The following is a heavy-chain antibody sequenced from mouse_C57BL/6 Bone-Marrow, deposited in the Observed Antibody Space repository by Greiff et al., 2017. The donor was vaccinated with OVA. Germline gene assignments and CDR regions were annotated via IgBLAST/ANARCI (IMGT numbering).Heavy chain of an antibody. V-gene: IGHV2-6*01. CDR1: GFSLTSYG. Sequence: VKLVESGPGLVAPSQSLSITCTVSGFSLTSYGVDWVRQSPGKGLEWLGVIWGVGSTNYNSALKSRLSISKDNSNSQVFLKMNSLQTDDTAMYYCASNYYGTPFAYWGQGTLVTVSA. J-gene: IGHJ3*01. D-gene: IGHD1-1*01. CDR3: ASNYYGTPFAY. CDR2: IWGVGST.